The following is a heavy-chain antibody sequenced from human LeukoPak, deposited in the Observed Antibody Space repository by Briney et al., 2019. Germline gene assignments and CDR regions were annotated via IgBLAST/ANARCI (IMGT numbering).Heavy chain of an antibody. CDR2: IKQDGSEK. Sequence: GGSLRLSCAASGFTFSSYWMSWVRQAPGKELEWVANIKQDGSEKYYVDSVKGRFTISRDNAKNSLYLQMNSLRAEDTAVYYCAKDGYCGGDCYDYWGQGTLVTVSS. CDR3: AKDGYCGGDCYDY. J-gene: IGHJ4*02. CDR1: GFTFSSYW. V-gene: IGHV3-7*03. D-gene: IGHD2-21*02.